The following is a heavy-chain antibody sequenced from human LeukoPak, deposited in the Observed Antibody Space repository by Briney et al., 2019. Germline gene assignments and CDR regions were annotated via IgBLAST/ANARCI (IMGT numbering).Heavy chain of an antibody. CDR3: ARGQTVNPPDAFDI. V-gene: IGHV1-18*01. D-gene: IGHD4-17*01. J-gene: IGHJ3*02. Sequence: ASVKVSCKASGYTFTSYGISWVRQAPGQGLEWMGWISAYNGNTNYAQKLHGRVTMTTDTSTSTAYMELRSLRSVDTAVYYCARGQTVNPPDAFDIWGQGTMVTVSS. CDR1: GYTFTSYG. CDR2: ISAYNGNT.